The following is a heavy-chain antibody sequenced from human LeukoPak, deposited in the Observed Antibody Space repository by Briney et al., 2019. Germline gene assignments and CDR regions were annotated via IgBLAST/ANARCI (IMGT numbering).Heavy chain of an antibody. D-gene: IGHD6-19*01. CDR1: GYSITSGYY. J-gene: IGHJ4*02. CDR3: AKGTSSGWYYFDY. Sequence: SETPSLTCIVSGYSITSGYYWGWIRQPPGKGLEWIGSIYHSGDTYYNPSLKSRVTISVDTSKNQFSLKLDSVTAADTAVYYCAKGTSSGWYYFDYWGQGTLVTVSS. CDR2: IYHSGDT. V-gene: IGHV4-38-2*02.